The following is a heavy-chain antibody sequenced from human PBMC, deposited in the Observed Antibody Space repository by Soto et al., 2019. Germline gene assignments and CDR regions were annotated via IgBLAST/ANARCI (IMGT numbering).Heavy chain of an antibody. CDR2: ISGSGGST. V-gene: IGHV3-23*01. Sequence: GGSLRLSCAASGFTFSSYAMSWVRQAPGKGLEWVSAISGSGGSTYYADSVKGRFTISRDNSKNTLYLQMNSLRAEDTAVYDCANPAWSGSYRDAFDIWGQGTMVTVSS. J-gene: IGHJ3*02. CDR1: GFTFSSYA. D-gene: IGHD1-26*01. CDR3: ANPAWSGSYRDAFDI.